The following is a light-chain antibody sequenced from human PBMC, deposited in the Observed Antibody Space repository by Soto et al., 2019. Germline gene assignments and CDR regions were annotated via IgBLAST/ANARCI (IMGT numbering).Light chain of an antibody. CDR2: AAS. CDR3: LQKYFYPFT. V-gene: IGKV1-6*01. CDR1: QGIRND. J-gene: IGKJ3*01. Sequence: AIPMTQSPSSLSASVGDRVTITCRASQGIRNDLDWFQQKPGNAPKLLIYAASNLQSGVPARFSGSGSGTDFTLTISSLQPEDFATYYCLQKYFYPFTFGPGTKVDIK.